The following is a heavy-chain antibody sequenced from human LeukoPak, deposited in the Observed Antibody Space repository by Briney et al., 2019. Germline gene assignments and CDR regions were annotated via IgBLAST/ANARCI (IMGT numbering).Heavy chain of an antibody. CDR3: ARVEGEIYSSGSGSNHWFDP. CDR1: GGSISSSSYY. V-gene: IGHV4-39*01. J-gene: IGHJ5*02. D-gene: IGHD3-10*01. Sequence: MPSETLSLTCTVSGGSISSSSYYWGWIRQPPGKGLEWIGSIYYSGSTYYNPSLKSRVTISVDTSKNQFSLKLSSVTAADTAMYYCARVEGEIYSSGSGSNHWFDPWGQGTLVTVSS. CDR2: IYYSGST.